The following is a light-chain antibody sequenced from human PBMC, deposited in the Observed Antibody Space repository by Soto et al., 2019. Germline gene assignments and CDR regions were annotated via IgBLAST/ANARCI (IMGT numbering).Light chain of an antibody. CDR2: DAS. Sequence: DIQMTQSPSSLSASIGDRVTITCQVSQDITTYLHWYQQKPGKAPKLLIYDASNLESGVPSRFSGRGSRTDFTFTISSLQPEDIATYYCQQYDNLPLTFGGGTKVEIK. J-gene: IGKJ4*01. V-gene: IGKV1-33*01. CDR1: QDITTY. CDR3: QQYDNLPLT.